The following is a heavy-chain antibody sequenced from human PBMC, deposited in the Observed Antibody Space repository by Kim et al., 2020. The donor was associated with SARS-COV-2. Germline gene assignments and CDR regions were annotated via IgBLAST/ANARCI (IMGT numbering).Heavy chain of an antibody. V-gene: IGHV1-46*03. D-gene: IGHD3-10*01. J-gene: IGHJ5*02. Sequence: ASVKVSCKASGYTFSNYYLHWVRQAPGQGREWMGIINPSGGSTHYALKFQGRVTMTRDTYTSTVYMELSSLKSEDTAVYCCVRGNYGSGRCHYTSNLFDPWGQGTLVTVSS. CDR1: GYTFSNYY. CDR2: INPSGGST. CDR3: VRGNYGSGRCHYTSNLFDP.